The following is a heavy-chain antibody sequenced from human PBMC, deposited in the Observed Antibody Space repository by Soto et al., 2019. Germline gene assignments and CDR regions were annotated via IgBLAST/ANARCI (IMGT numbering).Heavy chain of an antibody. CDR3: VNGDYY. CDR2: INRDSNT. CDR1: GFTFSNHV. D-gene: IGHD4-17*01. V-gene: IGHV3-48*01. Sequence: EEQLVESGGGLVQPGGSLRLSCAASGFTFSNHVMNWFRQAPGRGLEWVSSINRDSNTFYADSVKGRFTISRDNAKDSLYLQMNSLRADDTAVYYCVNGDYYVGQGTLVTVSS. J-gene: IGHJ4*02.